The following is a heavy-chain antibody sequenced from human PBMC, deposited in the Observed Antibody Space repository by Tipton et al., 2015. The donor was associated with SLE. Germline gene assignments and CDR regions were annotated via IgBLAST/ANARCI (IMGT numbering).Heavy chain of an antibody. CDR1: GFTFTTYT. J-gene: IGHJ4*02. V-gene: IGHV3-30*04. CDR3: ANIGGSGSYWGYFDN. CDR2: IQYDGSTK. D-gene: IGHD1-26*01. Sequence: SLRLSCAASGFTFTTYTMQWVRQAPGKGLEWVAFIQYDGSTKSYADSVKGRFTISRDNSKNILYLQMNSLRAEDTSLYYCANIGGSGSYWGYFDNWGQGTLVTVSS.